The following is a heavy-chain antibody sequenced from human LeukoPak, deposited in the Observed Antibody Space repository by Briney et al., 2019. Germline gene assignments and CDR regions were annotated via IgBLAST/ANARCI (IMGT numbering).Heavy chain of an antibody. CDR1: DGSISSGGYY. CDR2: IYYSGST. Sequence: SQTLSLTCTVSDGSISSGGYYWSWIRQRPGKGLEWIGYIYYSGSTNYNPSLKSRVTISVDTSKNQFSLKLSSVTAADTAVYYCAREDGYNAFDYWGQGTLVTVSS. D-gene: IGHD5-24*01. V-gene: IGHV4-31*03. J-gene: IGHJ4*02. CDR3: AREDGYNAFDY.